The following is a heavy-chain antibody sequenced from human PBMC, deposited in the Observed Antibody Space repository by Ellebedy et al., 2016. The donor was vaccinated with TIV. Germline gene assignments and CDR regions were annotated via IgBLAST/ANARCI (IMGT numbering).Heavy chain of an antibody. V-gene: IGHV3-23*01. CDR2: ITLRGDT. Sequence: GGSLRLXXTASGFTFSSHAMSWVRQAPGKGLEWVSAITLRGDTHYAESVRGRFTVSRDNSKNSLFLQMNSLRADDAAVYYCAKTSPYGTGWYGANDYWGQGTLVIVSS. J-gene: IGHJ4*02. CDR3: AKTSPYGTGWYGANDY. D-gene: IGHD6-13*01. CDR1: GFTFSSHA.